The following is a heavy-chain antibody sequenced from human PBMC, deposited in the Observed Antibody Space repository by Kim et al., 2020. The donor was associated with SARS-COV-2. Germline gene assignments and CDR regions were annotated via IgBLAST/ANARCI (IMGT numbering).Heavy chain of an antibody. CDR2: IYYSGST. D-gene: IGHD2-15*01. CDR1: GGSISSSSYY. V-gene: IGHV4-39*01. J-gene: IGHJ5*02. CDR3: ARRIVVVAATSRDGYNYGFDP. Sequence: SETLSLTCTVSGGSISSSSYYWGWIRQPPGKGLEWIGSIYYSGSTYYNPSLKSRVTISVDTSKNQFSLKLSSVTAADTAVYYCARRIVVVAATSRDGYNYGFDPWGQGTLVTVSS.